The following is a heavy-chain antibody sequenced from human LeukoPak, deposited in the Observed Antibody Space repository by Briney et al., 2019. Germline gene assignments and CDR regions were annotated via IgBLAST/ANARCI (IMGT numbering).Heavy chain of an antibody. V-gene: IGHV3-30*01. Sequence: GRSLRLSCAASGFTFSSYAMHWVGRAPGKGLEWVAVISYDGSNKYYADSVKGRFTISRDNSKNTLYLQMNSLRAEDTAVYYCARDPSSSWVCDYRGQGTLVTVSS. CDR2: ISYDGSNK. J-gene: IGHJ4*02. CDR1: GFTFSSYA. D-gene: IGHD6-13*01. CDR3: ARDPSSSWVCDY.